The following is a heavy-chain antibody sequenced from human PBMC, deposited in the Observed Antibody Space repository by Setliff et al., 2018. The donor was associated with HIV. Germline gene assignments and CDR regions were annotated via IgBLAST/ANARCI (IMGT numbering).Heavy chain of an antibody. V-gene: IGHV1-18*01. D-gene: IGHD3-10*01. J-gene: IGHJ3*01. CDR2: ISSYNGNT. CDR3: VVGVNYYNLNPYDV. Sequence: ASVKVSCKASGYTFTNYGISWVRQAPGQGLEWMGWISSYNGNTNYAQNFQGIVTMTTDTFTDTAYMELRSLRSDDTAVYFCVVGVNYYNLNPYDVWGQGTMVTVSS. CDR1: GYTFTNYG.